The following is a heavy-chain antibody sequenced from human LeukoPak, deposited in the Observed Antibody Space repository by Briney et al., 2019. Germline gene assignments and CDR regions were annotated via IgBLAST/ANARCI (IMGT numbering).Heavy chain of an antibody. J-gene: IGHJ4*02. CDR3: ARAPYSGSYLDY. Sequence: SETLSLTCTVSGGSIGNYYWNWIRQPAGKGLEWIGRISTSGTTNYHPSLKSRVTLSLDTSKNQFSLNLSSVTAADTAVYYCARAPYSGSYLDYWGQGTLVTVSS. CDR2: ISTSGTT. CDR1: GGSIGNYY. D-gene: IGHD1-26*01. V-gene: IGHV4-4*07.